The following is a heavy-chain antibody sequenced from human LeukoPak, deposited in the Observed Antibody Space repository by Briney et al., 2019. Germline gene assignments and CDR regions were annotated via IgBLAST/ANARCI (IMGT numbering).Heavy chain of an antibody. J-gene: IGHJ3*02. V-gene: IGHV4-30-2*01. Sequence: PSETLSLTCAVSGGSISSGGYSWSWIRQPPGKGLEWIGYIYHSGGTYYNPSLKSRVTISVDRSKNQFSLKLSSVTAADTAVYYCARVYCSGGSCYFGDAFDIWGQGTMVTVSS. CDR3: ARVYCSGGSCYFGDAFDI. CDR2: IYHSGGT. D-gene: IGHD2-15*01. CDR1: GGSISSGGYS.